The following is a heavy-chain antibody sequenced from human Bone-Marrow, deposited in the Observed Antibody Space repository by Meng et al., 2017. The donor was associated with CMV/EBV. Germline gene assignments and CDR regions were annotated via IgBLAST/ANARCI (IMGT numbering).Heavy chain of an antibody. V-gene: IGHV4-34*01. Sequence: SETLSLTCAVYGGSFSGYYWSWIRQPPGNGLEWIGEINHSGSTNYNPSLKSRVTISVDTSKNQFSLKLSSVTAADTAVYYCARFQRGCSSTSCRGNWFDPWGQGTLVTVSS. D-gene: IGHD2-2*01. CDR1: GGSFSGYY. J-gene: IGHJ5*02. CDR3: ARFQRGCSSTSCRGNWFDP. CDR2: INHSGST.